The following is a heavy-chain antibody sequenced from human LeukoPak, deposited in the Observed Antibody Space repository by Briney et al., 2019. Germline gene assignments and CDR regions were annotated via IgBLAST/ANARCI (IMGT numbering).Heavy chain of an antibody. J-gene: IGHJ4*02. V-gene: IGHV3-20*04. Sequence: GESLRLSCAASGFTFDDHGMGWVRQAPGKGLEWVSSISWNGGSTAYADSVKGRFTISRANAKNSLYLQLNSLRAEDTALYYCARTSKNSYGCSDYWGQGTLVTVSS. CDR2: ISWNGGST. CDR3: ARTSKNSYGCSDY. D-gene: IGHD5-18*01. CDR1: GFTFDDHG.